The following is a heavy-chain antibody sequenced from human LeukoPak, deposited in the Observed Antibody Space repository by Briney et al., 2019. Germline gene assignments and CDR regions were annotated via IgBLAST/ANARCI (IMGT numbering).Heavy chain of an antibody. J-gene: IGHJ4*02. V-gene: IGHV3-33*06. CDR3: AKDQTYYYDSSGVFDY. CDR1: GFTFSNAW. D-gene: IGHD3-22*01. CDR2: IWYDGSNK. Sequence: GGSLRLSCAASGFTFSNAWMSWVRQAPGKGLEWVAVIWYDGSNKYYADSVKGRFTISRDNSKNTLYLQMNSLRAEDTAVYYCAKDQTYYYDSSGVFDYWGQGTLVTVSS.